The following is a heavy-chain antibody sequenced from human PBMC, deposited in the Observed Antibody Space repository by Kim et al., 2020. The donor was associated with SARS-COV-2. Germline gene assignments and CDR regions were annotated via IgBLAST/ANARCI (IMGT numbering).Heavy chain of an antibody. D-gene: IGHD3-22*01. J-gene: IGHJ6*02. V-gene: IGHV4-34*01. CDR1: GGSFSGYY. Sequence: SETLSLTCAVYGGSFSGYYWSWIRQPPGKGLEWIGEINHSGSTNYNPSLKSRVTISVDTSKNQFSLKLSSVTAADTAVYYCARGPKYYYDSSGYYDYYYYGMDVWGQGTTVTVSS. CDR2: INHSGST. CDR3: ARGPKYYYDSSGYYDYYYYGMDV.